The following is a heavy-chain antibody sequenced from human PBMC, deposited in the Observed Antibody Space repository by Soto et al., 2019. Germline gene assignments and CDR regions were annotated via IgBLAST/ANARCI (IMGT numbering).Heavy chain of an antibody. Sequence: ASVKVSCKASGYTFSNYEINWVRQATGQGLEWMGGIIPIFGTANYAQKFQGRVTITADESTSTAYMELSSLRSEDTAVYYCARESRYCSGGSCYFLPGIDYWGQGTLVTVSS. D-gene: IGHD2-15*01. J-gene: IGHJ4*02. V-gene: IGHV1-69*13. CDR2: IIPIFGTA. CDR1: GYTFSNYE. CDR3: ARESRYCSGGSCYFLPGIDY.